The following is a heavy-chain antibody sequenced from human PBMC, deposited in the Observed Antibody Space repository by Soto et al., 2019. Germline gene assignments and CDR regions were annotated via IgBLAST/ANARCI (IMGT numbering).Heavy chain of an antibody. D-gene: IGHD5-18*01. CDR2: ISAYNGNT. CDR3: ARGIQLWFNYYYGMDV. J-gene: IGHJ6*02. Sequence: VASVKVSCKASGYTFTSYGISWVRQAPGQGLEWMGWISAYNGNTNYAQKLQGRVTMTTDTPTSTAYMELRSLRSDDTAVYYCARGIQLWFNYYYGMDVWGQGTTVTVSS. CDR1: GYTFTSYG. V-gene: IGHV1-18*01.